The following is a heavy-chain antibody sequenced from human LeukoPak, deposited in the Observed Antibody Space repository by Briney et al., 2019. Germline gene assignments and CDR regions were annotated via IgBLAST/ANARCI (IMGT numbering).Heavy chain of an antibody. CDR2: KKQDGGEQ. CDR3: ARSRRDPYDYDSSGYYVGGTDWFDP. CDR1: GFTLRNYW. J-gene: IGHJ5*02. V-gene: IGHV3-7*01. Sequence: PGGSLSLLCAASGFTLRNYWMLWVRQAPGKGAEGVDNKKQDGGEQYYVDCVKGRITIPRDNAKNSLYLQMNSLRAEDTAVYYCARSRRDPYDYDSSGYYVGGTDWFDPWGQGTLVTVSS. D-gene: IGHD3-22*01.